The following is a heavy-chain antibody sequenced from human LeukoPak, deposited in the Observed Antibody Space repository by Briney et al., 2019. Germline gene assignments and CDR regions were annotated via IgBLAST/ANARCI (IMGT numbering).Heavy chain of an antibody. Sequence: ASVKVSCKTYGYTFTNYGVTWVRQAPGQGLEWVGWISAYNGNTNYAQKVQGRVTLTTDTSTSTAYLELRSLRSVDTAVYYCIKTFYDYVWGTYRTDYWGQGTLVTVSS. CDR1: GYTFTNYG. CDR3: IKTFYDYVWGTYRTDY. J-gene: IGHJ4*02. CDR2: ISAYNGNT. D-gene: IGHD3-16*02. V-gene: IGHV1-18*01.